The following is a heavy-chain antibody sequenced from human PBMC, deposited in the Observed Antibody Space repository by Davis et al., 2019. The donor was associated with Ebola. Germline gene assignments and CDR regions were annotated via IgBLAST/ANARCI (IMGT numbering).Heavy chain of an antibody. CDR3: ARQSSSSWGDY. CDR1: GGSIRSSSHY. CDR2: IFRTGAT. D-gene: IGHD6-6*01. V-gene: IGHV4-39*01. Sequence: SETLSLTCTVSGGSIRSSSHYWGWTRQPPGKGLEWMGSIFRTGATSYNPSLKSRVTISLDTSKNHFSLKLSSVTAADTAVYYCARQSSSSWGDYWGQGTLVTVSS. J-gene: IGHJ4*02.